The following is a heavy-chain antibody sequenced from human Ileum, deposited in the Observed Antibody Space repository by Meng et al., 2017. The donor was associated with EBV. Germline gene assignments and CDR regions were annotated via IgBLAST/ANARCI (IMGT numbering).Heavy chain of an antibody. CDR1: GYTFTSSS. CDR3: ARGNGWRFDY. CDR2: ININTGNP. V-gene: IGHV7-4-1*01. Sequence: QVQLVQSGAELKKPGDSVKVSCQAAGYTFTSSSMNWVRHAPGQGLEWMGWININTGNPTYAQGFTGRFVFSLDTSVSTAYLQIDSLKADDTAVYYCARGNGWRFDYWGQGTLVTSPQ. D-gene: IGHD6-19*01. J-gene: IGHJ4*02.